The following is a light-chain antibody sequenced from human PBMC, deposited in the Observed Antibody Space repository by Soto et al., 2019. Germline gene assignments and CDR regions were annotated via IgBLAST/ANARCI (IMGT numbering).Light chain of an antibody. Sequence: QSVLTQPPSVSGAPGQRVTISCTGSSSNIGANYDVQWYQQLPGTAPRPLIYGNNNRPSGVPDRISGSKSGTSASLAITGLQAEDEGHYYCQSYDSSLSAVVFGGGTKLTVL. CDR2: GNN. J-gene: IGLJ2*01. CDR1: SSNIGANYD. CDR3: QSYDSSLSAVV. V-gene: IGLV1-40*01.